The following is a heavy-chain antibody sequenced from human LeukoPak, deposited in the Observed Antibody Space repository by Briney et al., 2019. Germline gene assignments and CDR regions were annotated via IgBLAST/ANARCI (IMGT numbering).Heavy chain of an antibody. D-gene: IGHD5-18*01. CDR1: GYTFTSYD. V-gene: IGHV1-8*03. CDR3: ARAHSYDKGDAFDI. Sequence: ASVKVSCKASGYTFTSYDINWVRQAPGQGLEWMGWMNPNSGNTGYAQNFQGGVTITRNTSISTAYMELSSLRSEDTGVYYGARAHSYDKGDAFDIGGQETSVTVSS. J-gene: IGHJ3*02. CDR2: MNPNSGNT.